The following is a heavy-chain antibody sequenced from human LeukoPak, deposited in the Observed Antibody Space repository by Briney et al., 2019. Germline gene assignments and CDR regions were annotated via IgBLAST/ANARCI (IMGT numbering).Heavy chain of an antibody. J-gene: IGHJ3*02. CDR2: INPNSGGT. CDR3: ARFGELDAFDI. CDR1: GHTFTRYF. V-gene: IGHV1-2*02. D-gene: IGHD3-10*01. Sequence: SVKVSYKASGHTFTRYFMHWVRQSPGQRPEWLGWINPNSGGTNYAQKFQGRVTMTRDTSISTAYMELSRLRSDDTAVYYCARFGELDAFDIWGHGTMVTVSS.